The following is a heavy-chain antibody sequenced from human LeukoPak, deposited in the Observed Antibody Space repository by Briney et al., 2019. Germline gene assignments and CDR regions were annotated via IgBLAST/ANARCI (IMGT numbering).Heavy chain of an antibody. Sequence: SETLSLTCTVSGGSISNRNYYWGWIRQSPGKGLEWIGRIYTSGSTNYNPSLKSRVTISVDTSKNQFSLKLSSVTAADTAVYYCARGWVPAAFDYWGQGTLVTVSS. D-gene: IGHD2-2*01. CDR1: GGSISNRNYY. CDR3: ARGWVPAAFDY. CDR2: IYTSGST. J-gene: IGHJ4*02. V-gene: IGHV4-61*02.